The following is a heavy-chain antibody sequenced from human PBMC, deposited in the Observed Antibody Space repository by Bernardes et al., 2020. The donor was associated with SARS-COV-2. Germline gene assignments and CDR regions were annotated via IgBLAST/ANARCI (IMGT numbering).Heavy chain of an antibody. Sequence: SEPLSLTCTVSGDSIGSDNFYWSWVRQTPGKGLEWIGYIYYSGIAYYNPSLKSRATISIDTSNNQFSLNVTSVTAADTAVYFCVRGGRSCNGGRCERYYFDYWGLGALVTVSS. D-gene: IGHD2-15*01. CDR1: GDSIGSDNFY. V-gene: IGHV4-30-4*01. CDR3: VRGGRSCNGGRCERYYFDY. J-gene: IGHJ4*02. CDR2: IYYSGIA.